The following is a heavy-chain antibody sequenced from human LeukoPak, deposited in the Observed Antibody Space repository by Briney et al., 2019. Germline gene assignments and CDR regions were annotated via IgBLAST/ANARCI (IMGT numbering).Heavy chain of an antibody. CDR1: GHSISSGHY. CDR3: ARDRVSSYYFDY. Sequence: SETLSLTCAVSGHSISSGHYWGWIRQRPGKGLEWIGSIYHSGITYYNPSLKSRVTISVYTSKNQFSLKLSSVTAADTAVYYCARDRVSSYYFDYWGQGTLVTVSS. CDR2: IYHSGIT. D-gene: IGHD6-13*01. V-gene: IGHV4-38-2*02. J-gene: IGHJ4*02.